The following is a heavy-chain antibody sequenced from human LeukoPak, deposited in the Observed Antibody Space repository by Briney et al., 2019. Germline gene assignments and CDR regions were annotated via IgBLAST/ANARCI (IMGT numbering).Heavy chain of an antibody. V-gene: IGHV4-59*02. CDR3: AKIGLYNWSAQDY. J-gene: IGHJ4*02. D-gene: IGHD1-1*01. Sequence: SETLSLTCTVSGGSVNSYYWSWIRQPPGKGLEWLGYIDYSGNTDYSPSLQSRLTISVDTSKNQFPLKLTSVTAADTATYYCAKIGLYNWSAQDYWGQGTLVTVSS. CDR1: GGSVNSYY. CDR2: IDYSGNT.